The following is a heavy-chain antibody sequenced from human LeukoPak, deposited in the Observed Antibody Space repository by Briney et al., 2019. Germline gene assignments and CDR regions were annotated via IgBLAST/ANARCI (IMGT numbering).Heavy chain of an antibody. CDR2: ISAYNGNT. Sequence: ASVKVSCKASGYTFTSYGISWVRQAPGQGLEWMGWISAYNGNTNYAQKLQGRVTMTTDTSTSTAYTELRSLRSDDTAVYYCARASGEYYDFWSGYSRIFDYWGQGTLVTVSS. CDR3: ARASGEYYDFWSGYSRIFDY. J-gene: IGHJ4*02. V-gene: IGHV1-18*01. D-gene: IGHD3-3*01. CDR1: GYTFTSYG.